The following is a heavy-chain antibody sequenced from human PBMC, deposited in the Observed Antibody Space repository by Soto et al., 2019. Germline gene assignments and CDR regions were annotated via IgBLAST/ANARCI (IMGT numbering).Heavy chain of an antibody. CDR2: ISSSGSTI. D-gene: IGHD6-13*01. CDR3: ARDSSSRAYYYGMDV. V-gene: IGHV3-48*03. J-gene: IGHJ6*02. Sequence: SCKASGYTFTSYGISWVRQAPGQGLEWVSYISSSGSTIYYADSVKGRFTISRDNAKNSLYLQMNSLRAEDTAVYYCARDSSSRAYYYGMDVWGQGTTVTVSS. CDR1: GYTFTSYG.